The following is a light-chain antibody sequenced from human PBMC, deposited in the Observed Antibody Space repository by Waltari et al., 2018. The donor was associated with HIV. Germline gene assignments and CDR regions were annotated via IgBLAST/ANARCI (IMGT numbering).Light chain of an antibody. CDR2: GKN. J-gene: IGLJ3*02. CDR1: SLRSYY. Sequence: SSELTQDPAVSVALGQPVRITCQGESLRSYYASRYQQKPGQAPVLVIYGKNNRPSGIPDRFSGSSSGNTASLTITGAQAEDEADDYCNSRDSSGNHLRVFGGGTKLTVL. CDR3: NSRDSSGNHLRV. V-gene: IGLV3-19*01.